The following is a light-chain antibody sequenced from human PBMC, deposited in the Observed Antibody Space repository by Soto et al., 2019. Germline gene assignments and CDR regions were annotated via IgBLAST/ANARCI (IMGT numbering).Light chain of an antibody. CDR3: QQSETTPIT. CDR1: QSISTY. Sequence: DIQMMQSPSSLSASVGDRVTITCRASQSISTYLNWYPQKPGKAPKLLIYDASTLQSGVPSKFSGSGSGTDFTLTISSLQPEDFATYYCQQSETTPITFGQGTRLEIK. CDR2: DAS. J-gene: IGKJ5*01. V-gene: IGKV1-39*01.